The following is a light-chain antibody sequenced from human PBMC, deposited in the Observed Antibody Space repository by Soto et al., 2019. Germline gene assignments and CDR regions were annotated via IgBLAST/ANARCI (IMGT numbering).Light chain of an antibody. Sequence: DIQMTQSPSSLSASPGDRVTITCRASQSISSNLNWYQQKPGKAPKLLIYAASSLQSGVPSRFSGSGSGADFTLTISSLQPEDFANYYCQQSYSTPYTFGQGTKLEIK. CDR3: QQSYSTPYT. CDR2: AAS. V-gene: IGKV1-39*01. J-gene: IGKJ2*01. CDR1: QSISSN.